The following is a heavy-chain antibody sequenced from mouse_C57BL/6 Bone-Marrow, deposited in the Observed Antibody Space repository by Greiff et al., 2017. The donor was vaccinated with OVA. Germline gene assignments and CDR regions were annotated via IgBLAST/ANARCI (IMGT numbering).Heavy chain of an antibody. V-gene: IGHV7-1*01. CDR3: ARDDYYWYFDV. CDR2: SRNKANDYTT. CDR1: GFTFSDFY. J-gene: IGHJ1*03. Sequence: DVMLVESGGGLVQSGRSLRLSCATSGFTFSDFYMEWVRQAPGKGLEWIAASRNKANDYTTEYSASVKGRFIVSRDTSQSILYLQMNALRAEDTAIYDCARDDYYWYFDVWGTGTTVTVSS.